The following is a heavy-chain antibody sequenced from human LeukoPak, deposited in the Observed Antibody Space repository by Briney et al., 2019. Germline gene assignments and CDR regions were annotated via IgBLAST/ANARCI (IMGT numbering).Heavy chain of an antibody. CDR2: ISAYNGNI. V-gene: IGHV1-18*01. J-gene: IGHJ4*02. CDR1: GYTFTSYG. Sequence: ASVKVSCKASGYTFTSYGISWVRQAPGQGPEWMGWISAYNGNINYAQKLQGRVTMTTDTSTSTAYMELRSLRSDDTAVYYCARASVHVTMVRGVIVPLGPDYWGQGTLVTVSS. CDR3: ARASVHVTMVRGVIVPLGPDY. D-gene: IGHD3-10*01.